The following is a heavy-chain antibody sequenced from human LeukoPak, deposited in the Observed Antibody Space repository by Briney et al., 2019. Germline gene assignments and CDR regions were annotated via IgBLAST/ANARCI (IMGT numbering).Heavy chain of an antibody. D-gene: IGHD4-23*01. Sequence: SETLSLTCAVYGGSFSGYYWSWIRQPPGKGLEWIGSINYSGSTYYNPSLKSRVTIFVDTSKNQFSLKLRSVTAADTAVYYCVRVDNGGNYFDYWGQGTLVTVSS. V-gene: IGHV4-34*01. J-gene: IGHJ4*02. CDR3: VRVDNGGNYFDY. CDR2: INYSGST. CDR1: GGSFSGYY.